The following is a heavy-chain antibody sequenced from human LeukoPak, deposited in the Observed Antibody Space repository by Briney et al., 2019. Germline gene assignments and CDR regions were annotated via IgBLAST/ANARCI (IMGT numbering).Heavy chain of an antibody. CDR1: GYNSTGYL. D-gene: IGHD3-16*01. J-gene: IGHJ6*03. CDR2: IDPKRGVT. Sequence: ASVKVSCKTSGYNSTGYLIHWVRQAPGQGLEWMGWIDPKRGVTRYAQKFQGRVTLTRDTPITTVYMELTTLRFDDTAVYFCARFGEDGEDMDVWGEGTTVIVSS. CDR3: ARFGEDGEDMDV. V-gene: IGHV1-2*02.